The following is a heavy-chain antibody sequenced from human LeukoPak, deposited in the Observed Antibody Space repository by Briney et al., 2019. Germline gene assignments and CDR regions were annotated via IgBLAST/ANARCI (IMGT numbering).Heavy chain of an antibody. CDR3: ARGPSLRVFWSGYYNFDY. V-gene: IGHV4-39*07. D-gene: IGHD3-3*01. J-gene: IGHJ4*02. CDR2: IYYSVTT. CDR1: GDSISSSSHY. Sequence: LSETLSLTCTVSGDSISSSSHYWGWIRQPPGKGLEWIGSIYYSVTTYYNPSLKSRVTISVDTSKNQFSLKLSSVTAADTAVYYCARGPSLRVFWSGYYNFDYWGQGTLVTVSS.